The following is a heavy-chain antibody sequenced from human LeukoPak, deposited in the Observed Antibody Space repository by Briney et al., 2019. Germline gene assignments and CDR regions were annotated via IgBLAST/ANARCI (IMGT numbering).Heavy chain of an antibody. Sequence: GGSLRHSCAASGFNFSSYAMSWVRQAPGKGLEWVSAISGSGGSTYYADSVKGRFTISRDNSKNTLYLQMNSLRAEDTAVYYCAKEPDYGDYFDYWGQGTLVTVSS. CDR3: AKEPDYGDYFDY. CDR1: GFNFSSYA. D-gene: IGHD4-17*01. V-gene: IGHV3-23*01. J-gene: IGHJ4*02. CDR2: ISGSGGST.